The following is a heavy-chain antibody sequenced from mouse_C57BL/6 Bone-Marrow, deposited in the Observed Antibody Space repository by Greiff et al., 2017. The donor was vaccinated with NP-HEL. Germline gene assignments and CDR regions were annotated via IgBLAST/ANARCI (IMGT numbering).Heavy chain of an antibody. Sequence: VKLQQPGTELVKPGASVKLSCKASGYTFTSYWMHWVKQRPGQGLEWIGNINPSNGGTNYNEKFKSKATLTVDKSSSTAYMQLSSLTSEDSAVYYCARKDYGYWYFDVWGTGTTVTVSS. CDR3: ARKDYGYWYFDV. V-gene: IGHV1-53*01. CDR1: GYTFTSYW. CDR2: INPSNGGT. D-gene: IGHD2-4*01. J-gene: IGHJ1*03.